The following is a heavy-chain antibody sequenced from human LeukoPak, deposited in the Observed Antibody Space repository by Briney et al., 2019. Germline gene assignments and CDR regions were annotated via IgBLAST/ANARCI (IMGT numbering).Heavy chain of an antibody. Sequence: GGSLRLSCAASGFTFSSYAMHWVRQAPGKGLEWVAFIRYDGSNIYYADSVKGRFTISRDNAKNSLYLQMNSLRAEDTAVYYCARDLRGDYDFWSGYYQGGFDPWGQGTLVTVSS. CDR1: GFTFSSYA. D-gene: IGHD3-3*01. CDR3: ARDLRGDYDFWSGYYQGGFDP. J-gene: IGHJ5*02. V-gene: IGHV3-30*02. CDR2: IRYDGSNI.